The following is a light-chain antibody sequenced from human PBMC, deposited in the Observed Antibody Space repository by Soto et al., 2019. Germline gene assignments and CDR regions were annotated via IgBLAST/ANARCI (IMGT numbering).Light chain of an antibody. CDR3: QQSYTAPLT. CDR2: AAS. Sequence: DIQMTQSPSTLSASVGDGVTITCLASQSISTYLNWYQQKPGKAPNLLIFAASTLQSGVPSRFSGSGSGTDFTLTIRSLQPEDFATYYCQQSYTAPLTFGGGTKVDIK. CDR1: QSISTY. V-gene: IGKV1-39*01. J-gene: IGKJ4*01.